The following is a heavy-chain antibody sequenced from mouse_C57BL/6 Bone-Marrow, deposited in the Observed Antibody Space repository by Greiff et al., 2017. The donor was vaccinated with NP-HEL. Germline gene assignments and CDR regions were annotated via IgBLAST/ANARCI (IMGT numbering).Heavy chain of an antibody. CDR2: IDPANGNT. CDR3: ARGYYGSSPYAMDY. CDR1: GFNIKNTY. J-gene: IGHJ4*01. Sequence: VHVKQSVAELVRPGASVKLSCTASGFNIKNTYMHWVKQRPEQGLEWIGRIDPANGNTKYAPKFQGKATITADTSSNTAYLQLSSLTSEDTAIYYCARGYYGSSPYAMDYWGQGTSVTVSS. D-gene: IGHD1-1*01. V-gene: IGHV14-3*01.